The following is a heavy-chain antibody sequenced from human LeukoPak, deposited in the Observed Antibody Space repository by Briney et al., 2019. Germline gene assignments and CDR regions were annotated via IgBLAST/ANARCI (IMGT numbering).Heavy chain of an antibody. CDR2: VKREADGDTT. V-gene: IGHV3-15*01. CDR3: TARVVTTNQY. Sequence: GGSLRLSCAASGFTFSDAWMNWVRQAPGKGLEWVGRVKREADGDTTDCAGSMKGRFTISRDDSKNALYLQMDSLKVEDTAVYYCTARVVTTNQYWGQGTLVTVSS. J-gene: IGHJ4*02. D-gene: IGHD2-21*02. CDR1: GFTFSDAW.